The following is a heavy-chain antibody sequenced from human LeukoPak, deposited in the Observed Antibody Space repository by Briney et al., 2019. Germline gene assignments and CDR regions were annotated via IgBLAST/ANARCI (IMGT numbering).Heavy chain of an antibody. V-gene: IGHV3-33*06. J-gene: IGHJ4*02. Sequence: GGSLRLSCAASGFTFSSYGMHWVRQAPGKGLEWVAVIWYDGSNKYYADSVKGRFTISRDNSKNTLFLLMNSLRAEDTAVYYCANGIFLPYFDYWGQGTLVTVSS. CDR2: IWYDGSNK. CDR3: ANGIFLPYFDY. D-gene: IGHD2-15*01. CDR1: GFTFSSYG.